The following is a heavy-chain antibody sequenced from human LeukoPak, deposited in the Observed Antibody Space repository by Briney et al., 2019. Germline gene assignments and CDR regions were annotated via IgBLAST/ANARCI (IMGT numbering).Heavy chain of an antibody. Sequence: GGSLRLSCAASGFTFRTYAMHWVRQAPGKGLGWLAFISYDGSNKYYADSVKGRFTISRDNSENTLYLHMNSLRTEDTAVYYCARDLKLNYYGSGTYTYYGMDVWAKGPRSPSP. J-gene: IGHJ6*02. CDR3: ARDLKLNYYGSGTYTYYGMDV. CDR2: ISYDGSNK. D-gene: IGHD3-10*01. CDR1: GFTFRTYA. V-gene: IGHV3-30-3*01.